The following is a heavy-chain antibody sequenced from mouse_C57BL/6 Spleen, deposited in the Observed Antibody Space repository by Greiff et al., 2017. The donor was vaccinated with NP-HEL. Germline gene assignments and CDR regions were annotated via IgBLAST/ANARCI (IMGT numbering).Heavy chain of an antibody. CDR2: IWTGGGT. Sequence: VHLVESGPGLVAPSQCLSITCTVSGFSLTSYSISWVRQPPGKGLEWLGVIWTGGGTNYYSALKSRLSISKDNSKSQVILKMNSLQTDDTARYYCARYTTVVGFDYWGQGTTLTVSS. D-gene: IGHD1-1*01. V-gene: IGHV2-9-1*01. J-gene: IGHJ2*01. CDR1: GFSLTSYS. CDR3: ARYTTVVGFDY.